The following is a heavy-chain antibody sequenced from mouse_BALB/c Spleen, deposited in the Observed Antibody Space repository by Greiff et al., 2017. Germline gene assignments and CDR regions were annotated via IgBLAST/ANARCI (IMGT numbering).Heavy chain of an antibody. Sequence: EVHLVESGPGLVKPSQSLSLTCSVTGYSITSGYYWNWIRQFPGNKLEWMGYISYDGSNNYNPSLKNRISITRDTSKNQFFLKLNSVTTEDTATYYCARGDDGYSWFAYWGQGTLVTVSA. J-gene: IGHJ3*01. CDR1: GYSITSGYY. CDR3: ARGDDGYSWFAY. D-gene: IGHD2-3*01. CDR2: ISYDGSN. V-gene: IGHV3-6*02.